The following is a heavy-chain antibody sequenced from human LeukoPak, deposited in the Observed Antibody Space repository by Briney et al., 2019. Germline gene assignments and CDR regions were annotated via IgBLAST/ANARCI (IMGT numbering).Heavy chain of an antibody. CDR1: GGSISSGSYY. V-gene: IGHV4-61*02. D-gene: IGHD6-13*01. J-gene: IGHJ6*03. CDR2: IYTSGST. Sequence: PSETLFLTCTISGGSISSGSYYWSWIRQPAGKGLEWIGRIYTSGSTNYNPSLKSRVTISVDTSKNQFSLKLSSVTAADTAVYYCAREGYLLYYYYYMDVWGKGTTVTVSS. CDR3: AREGYLLYYYYYMDV.